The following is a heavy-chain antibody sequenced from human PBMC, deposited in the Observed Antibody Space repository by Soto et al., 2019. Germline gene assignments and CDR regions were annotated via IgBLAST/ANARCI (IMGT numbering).Heavy chain of an antibody. Sequence: PSETLSLTCAVSGHSISNGYYWGWIRQPPGKGLEWIGNVHHNENTYYNPSLKSRVTISLHTSKNQFSLKVTSVTAADTAVYYCARGADIMATTGDAFDIWGQGTMVTVSS. CDR1: GHSISNGYY. CDR3: ARGADIMATTGDAFDI. D-gene: IGHD5-12*01. CDR2: VHHNENT. V-gene: IGHV4-38-2*01. J-gene: IGHJ3*02.